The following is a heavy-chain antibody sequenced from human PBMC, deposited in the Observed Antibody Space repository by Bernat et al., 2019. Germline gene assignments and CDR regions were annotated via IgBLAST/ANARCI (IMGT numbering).Heavy chain of an antibody. J-gene: IGHJ2*01. CDR3: ARSPLIVGANWYFDL. D-gene: IGHD1-26*01. V-gene: IGHV3-7*01. Sequence: EVQLVESGGGLVQPGGSLRLSCAASGFTFSSYWMSWVRQAPGKGLEWVANIKQDGSEKYYVDSVKGRFTISRDNAKNSLYLQMNSLRAGDTAVYYCARSPLIVGANWYFDLWGRGTLVTVSS. CDR2: IKQDGSEK. CDR1: GFTFSSYW.